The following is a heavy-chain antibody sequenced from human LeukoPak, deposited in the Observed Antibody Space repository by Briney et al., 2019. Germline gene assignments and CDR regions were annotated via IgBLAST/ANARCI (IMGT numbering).Heavy chain of an antibody. V-gene: IGHV4-38-2*02. D-gene: IGHD3-9*01. J-gene: IGHJ4*02. CDR1: GYSISSGYY. CDR2: IYHSGST. Sequence: SETPSLTCTVSGYSISSGYYWGWIRQPPGKGLEWIGSIYHSGSTYYNPSLKSRVTISVDTSKNQFSLKLSSVTAADTAVYYCARLGGILTGWPNVDYWGQGTLVTVSS. CDR3: ARLGGILTGWPNVDY.